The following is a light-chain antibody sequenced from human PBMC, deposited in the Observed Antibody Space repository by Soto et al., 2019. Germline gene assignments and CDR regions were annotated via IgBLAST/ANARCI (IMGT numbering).Light chain of an antibody. CDR2: AAS. CDR3: QQGDSFPYT. J-gene: IGKJ5*01. V-gene: IGKV1-12*01. CDR1: QSISSS. Sequence: DIQMTQSPSSVSASVGDRVTITCRASQSISSSLAWYQQKPGTVPKLLIYAASSLQSGVPSRFSRSGAGTDFSISSTSLPTDDFGTYAWQQGDSFPYTCGQGTRLYIK.